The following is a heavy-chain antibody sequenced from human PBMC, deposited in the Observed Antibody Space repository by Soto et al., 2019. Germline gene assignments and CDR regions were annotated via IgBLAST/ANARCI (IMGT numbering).Heavy chain of an antibody. CDR1: GFTFSSYA. D-gene: IGHD4-17*01. V-gene: IGHV3-23*01. CDR2: ISGSGGST. J-gene: IGHJ4*02. CDR3: AKDPTTVVTYPSNY. Sequence: PGGSLRLSCAASGFTFSSYAMSWVRQAPGQGLEWVSAISGSGGSTYYADSVKGRFTISRDNSKNTLYLQMNSLRAEDTAVYYCAKDPTTVVTYPSNYWGQGTLVTVSS.